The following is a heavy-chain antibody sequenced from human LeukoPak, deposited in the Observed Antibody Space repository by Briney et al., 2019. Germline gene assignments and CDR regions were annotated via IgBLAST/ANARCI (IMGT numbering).Heavy chain of an antibody. Sequence: GGSLRLSCAVSGFTFSSYAMSWVRQAPGKGLEWVAAISGSGGGTDYADSVKGRFTISRDNAKNSLYLQMNSLRAEDTAVYYCTREYGTLAYWGQGTLVTVSS. CDR1: GFTFSSYA. D-gene: IGHD4-17*01. V-gene: IGHV3-23*01. J-gene: IGHJ4*02. CDR3: TREYGTLAY. CDR2: ISGSGGGT.